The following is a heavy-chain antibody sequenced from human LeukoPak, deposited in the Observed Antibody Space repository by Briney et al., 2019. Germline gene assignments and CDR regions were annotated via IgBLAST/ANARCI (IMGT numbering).Heavy chain of an antibody. CDR3: ARGGVDYGDSSFDY. CDR2: IYYSGST. Sequence: PSQTLSLTCTVSGGSISSGDYYWSWIRQPPGKGLEWIGYIYYSGSTYYNPSLKSRVTISVDTSKNQFSLKLSSVTAADTAVHYCARGGVDYGDSSFDYWGQGTLVTVSS. V-gene: IGHV4-30-4*01. CDR1: GGSISSGDYY. J-gene: IGHJ4*02. D-gene: IGHD4-17*01.